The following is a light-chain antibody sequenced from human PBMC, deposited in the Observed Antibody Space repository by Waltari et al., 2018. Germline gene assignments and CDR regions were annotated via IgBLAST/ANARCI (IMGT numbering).Light chain of an antibody. CDR2: AVS. CDR1: SSDVGNYKR. V-gene: IGLV2-23*02. Sequence: QSALTQPASVSGSPGQSITISCTGTSSDVGNYKRVSWYHQHPGKAPKLMIYAVSKRHSGVSDRFSGSKSGDMASLTISGLQPEDEAEYFCSSYAGSSKGVFGGGTKVTVL. CDR3: SSYAGSSKGV. J-gene: IGLJ2*01.